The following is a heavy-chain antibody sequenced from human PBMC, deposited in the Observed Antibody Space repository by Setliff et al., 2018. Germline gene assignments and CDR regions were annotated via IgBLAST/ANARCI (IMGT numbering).Heavy chain of an antibody. J-gene: IGHJ4*02. CDR2: INPNSGDT. Sequence: ASVKVSCKASGNTFTGYYIHWLRQAPGQGLEWMGCINPNSGDTTFAQKFQGRVTITRDTSNSADYMDLSRLTSDDTAVYYCAREVLSTVVAWDYWGQGTLVTVSS. CDR1: GNTFTGYY. V-gene: IGHV1-2*02. D-gene: IGHD4-17*01. CDR3: AREVLSTVVAWDY.